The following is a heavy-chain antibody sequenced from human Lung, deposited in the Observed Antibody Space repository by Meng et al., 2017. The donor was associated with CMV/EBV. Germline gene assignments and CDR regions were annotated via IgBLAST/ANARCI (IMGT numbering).Heavy chain of an antibody. Sequence: QGRGQGWDPGVVKPAHTVSPSCTVTGGSVSSGGYYWSWISQHPGKGLEWIGYIHSSRSTDYNPSLRSRLTISVDTSKNQFALKLSSVTVADTSVYYCARASYGSEIPLGESWFDPWGQGTLVTVSS. CDR1: GGSVSSGGYY. V-gene: IGHV4-31*03. J-gene: IGHJ5*02. CDR2: IHSSRST. D-gene: IGHD3-10*01. CDR3: ARASYGSEIPLGESWFDP.